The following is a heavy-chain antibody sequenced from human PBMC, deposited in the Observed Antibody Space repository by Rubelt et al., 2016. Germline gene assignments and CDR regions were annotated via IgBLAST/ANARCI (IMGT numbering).Heavy chain of an antibody. Sequence: QLQLQESGPGLVKPSETLSLTCTVSGGSISSSSYYWGWIRQPPGKGLEWIGSIYYSGSTYYNPSLKSRVTISVDTSKNQFSLKLSSVTAADTAVYYCARDGYNSNYYYYGMDVWGQGTTVTVSS. CDR3: ARDGYNSNYYYYGMDV. D-gene: IGHD5-24*01. V-gene: IGHV4-39*07. J-gene: IGHJ6*02. CDR2: IYYSGST. CDR1: GGSISSSSYY.